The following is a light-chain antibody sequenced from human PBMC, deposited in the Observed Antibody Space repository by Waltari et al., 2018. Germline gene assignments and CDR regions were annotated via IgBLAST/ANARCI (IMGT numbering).Light chain of an antibody. Sequence: TQSPATLSVSPGERATLSCRTSQSVSTSLAWFQQKPGQAPRLVIYDASTRATGIPARFSGSGSGTDFALTITSLQSEDFAIYYCQQYNVWPGWTFGQGTKVESK. CDR3: QQYNVWPGWT. J-gene: IGKJ1*01. CDR1: QSVSTS. V-gene: IGKV3D-15*01. CDR2: DAS.